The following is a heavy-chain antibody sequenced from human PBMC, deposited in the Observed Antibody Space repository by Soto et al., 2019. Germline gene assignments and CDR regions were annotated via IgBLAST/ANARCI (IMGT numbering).Heavy chain of an antibody. Sequence: SETLSLTCAVYGGSFSGFYWSWIRQPPGKGLEWIGEINHSGSTNYNPSLKSRVTISVDTSKNQFSLKLSSVTAADTAVYYCARGTWYYDFWSGSTVGWFDPWGQGTLVTVSS. J-gene: IGHJ5*02. V-gene: IGHV4-34*01. D-gene: IGHD3-3*01. CDR2: INHSGST. CDR3: ARGTWYYDFWSGSTVGWFDP. CDR1: GGSFSGFY.